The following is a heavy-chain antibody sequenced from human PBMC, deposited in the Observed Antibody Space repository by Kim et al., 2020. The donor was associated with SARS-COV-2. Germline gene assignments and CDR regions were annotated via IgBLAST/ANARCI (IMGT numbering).Heavy chain of an antibody. J-gene: IGHJ6*02. CDR1: GYTFTSYG. D-gene: IGHD3-16*01. CDR3: ARGGERWLQTTPYYYYGMDV. V-gene: IGHV1-18*01. CDR2: ISAYNGNT. Sequence: ASVKVSCKASGYTFTSYGISWVRQAPGQGLEWMGWISAYNGNTNYAQKLQGRVTMTTDTSTSTAYMELRSLRSDDTAVYYCARGGERWLQTTPYYYYGMDVWGQGTTVTVSS.